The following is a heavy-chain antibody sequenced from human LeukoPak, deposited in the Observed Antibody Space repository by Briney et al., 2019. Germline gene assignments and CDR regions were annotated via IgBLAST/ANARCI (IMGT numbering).Heavy chain of an antibody. CDR1: GGSFSGYY. V-gene: IGHV4-34*01. Sequence: SETLSLTCAVYGGSFSGYYWSWIRQPPGKGLEWIGEINHSGSTNYNPSLKSRVTISVDTSKNQFSLKLSSVTAADTAVYYCAGDSGSYFGSRNFDYWGQGTLVTVSS. J-gene: IGHJ4*02. D-gene: IGHD1-26*01. CDR3: AGDSGSYFGSRNFDY. CDR2: INHSGST.